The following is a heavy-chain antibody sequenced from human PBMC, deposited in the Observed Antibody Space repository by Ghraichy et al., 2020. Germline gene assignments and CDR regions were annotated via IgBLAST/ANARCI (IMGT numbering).Heavy chain of an antibody. Sequence: SETLSLTCTVSGGSISSSSYYWGWIRQPPGKGLEWIGSIYYSGSTYYNPSLKSRVTISVDTSKNQFSLKLSSVTAADTAVYYCARHRHGSGSYFRPDRPEYFQHWGQGTLVTVSS. D-gene: IGHD3-10*01. CDR2: IYYSGST. CDR1: GGSISSSSYY. CDR3: ARHRHGSGSYFRPDRPEYFQH. V-gene: IGHV4-39*01. J-gene: IGHJ1*01.